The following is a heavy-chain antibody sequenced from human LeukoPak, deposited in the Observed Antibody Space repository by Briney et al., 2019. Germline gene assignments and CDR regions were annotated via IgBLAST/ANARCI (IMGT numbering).Heavy chain of an antibody. CDR3: ARPGSDYGDYEDYNWFDP. V-gene: IGHV4-39*01. J-gene: IGHJ5*02. Sequence: PSETLSLTCTVSGGSTSSISYYWGWIRQPPGKGLEWIGRIYYSGSTYYNPSLKSRVTISVDTPKNQFSLKLSSVTAADTAVYYCARPGSDYGDYEDYNWFDPWGQGTLVTVSS. D-gene: IGHD4-17*01. CDR2: IYYSGST. CDR1: GGSTSSISYY.